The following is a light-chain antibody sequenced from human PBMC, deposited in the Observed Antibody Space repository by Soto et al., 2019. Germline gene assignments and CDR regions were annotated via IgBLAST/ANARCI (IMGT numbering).Light chain of an antibody. J-gene: IGKJ4*01. V-gene: IGKV3-20*01. CDR1: QSVSSSY. CDR2: GAS. Sequence: EIVLTQSPGTLSLSPGERATLSCRASQSVSSSYLAWYQQKPGQAPRLLIYGASSRATGIPDRFSGSGSGTDFTLTITRLQPDDFAVYYCQQYGSSLVTFGGGT. CDR3: QQYGSSLVT.